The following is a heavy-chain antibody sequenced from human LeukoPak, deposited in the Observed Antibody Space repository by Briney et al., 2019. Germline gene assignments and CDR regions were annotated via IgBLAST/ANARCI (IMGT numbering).Heavy chain of an antibody. CDR2: IYYSGNT. D-gene: IGHD3-10*01. Sequence: SETLSLTCTVSDGSISNYSWNWIRQPPGKGLEWIGYIYYSGNTFYKPSLKSRVTMSIDTSKKQFSLKLTSVTAADSAVYYCAGVTYGFDYWGQGTLVTVSS. J-gene: IGHJ4*02. CDR1: DGSISNYS. CDR3: AGVTYGFDY. V-gene: IGHV4-59*01.